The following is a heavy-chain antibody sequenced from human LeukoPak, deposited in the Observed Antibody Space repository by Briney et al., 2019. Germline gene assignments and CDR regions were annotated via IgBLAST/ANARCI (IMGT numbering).Heavy chain of an antibody. CDR3: ARGRWLQLDAFDI. J-gene: IGHJ3*02. Sequence: ASVKVSCKASGYTFTDYYMHWVRQAPGQGLEWMGWINPNSGGTNYAQKFQGRVTMTRDTSISTAYMELSRPGSDDTAVYYCARGRWLQLDAFDIWGQGTMVTVSS. CDR1: GYTFTDYY. D-gene: IGHD5-24*01. V-gene: IGHV1-2*02. CDR2: INPNSGGT.